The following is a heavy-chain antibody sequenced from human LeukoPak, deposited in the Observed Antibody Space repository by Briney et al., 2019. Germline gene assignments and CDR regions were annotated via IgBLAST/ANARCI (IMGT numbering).Heavy chain of an antibody. J-gene: IGHJ4*02. CDR3: AKQLGYCSDGSCYFPY. V-gene: IGHV3-23*01. CDR1: RFTFSSSA. D-gene: IGHD2-15*01. CDR2: ISNNGGYT. Sequence: GGSLRLSCAASRFTFSSSAMSWVRQAPGKGLEWVSAISNNGGYTYYADSVQGRFTISRDNSKSTLCLQMNSLRAEDTAVYYCAKQLGYCSDGSCYFPYWGQGTLVTVSS.